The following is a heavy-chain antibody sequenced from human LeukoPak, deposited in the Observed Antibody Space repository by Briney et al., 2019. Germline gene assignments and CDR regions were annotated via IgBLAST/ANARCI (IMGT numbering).Heavy chain of an antibody. Sequence: GGSLRPSCAPSGFTFSTYSMNWVRQAPGKGLEWVSSITSSSDSKYYADSIKGRFTISRDNARNSLHLQMTSLRADDTAIYYCAREIMGGTFDYWGQGALVSVSS. CDR2: ITSSSDSK. D-gene: IGHD1-26*01. J-gene: IGHJ4*02. V-gene: IGHV3-21*04. CDR3: AREIMGGTFDY. CDR1: GFTFSTYS.